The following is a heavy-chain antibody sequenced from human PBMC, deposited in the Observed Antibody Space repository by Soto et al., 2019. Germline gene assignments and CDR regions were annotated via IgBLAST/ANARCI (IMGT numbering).Heavy chain of an antibody. CDR1: GDTFTDYY. J-gene: IGHJ4*02. Sequence: QVQLVQSGAEVKKPGASVKVSCKASGDTFTDYYIHWVRQAPGQGLEWMGTVNPSGGHTTYAQHFLGRRTMTRDTSTSTHYMELTSLTSEDTAVYYCARGGHVVVVTAALDYWGQGTLVTVSS. V-gene: IGHV1-46*01. CDR2: VNPSGGHT. D-gene: IGHD2-21*02. CDR3: ARGGHVVVVTAALDY.